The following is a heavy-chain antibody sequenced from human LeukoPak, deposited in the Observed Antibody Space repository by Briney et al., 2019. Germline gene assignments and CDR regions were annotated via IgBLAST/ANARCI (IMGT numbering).Heavy chain of an antibody. CDR3: TRPGPAVDTAMVS. D-gene: IGHD5-18*01. V-gene: IGHV3-73*01. Sequence: GGSLRLSCAASGFTLSGSAMHWVRQASGKGLEWVGRIRSKANSYATAYAASVKGRFTISRDDSKNTAYLQMNSLKTEDTAVYYCTRPGPAVDTAMVSWGQGTLVTVSS. J-gene: IGHJ4*02. CDR1: GFTLSGSA. CDR2: IRSKANSYAT.